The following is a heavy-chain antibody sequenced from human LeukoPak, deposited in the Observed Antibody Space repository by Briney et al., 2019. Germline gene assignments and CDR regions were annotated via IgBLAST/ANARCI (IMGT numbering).Heavy chain of an antibody. CDR2: IYSGGST. CDR3: ARGPETAMVPRY. CDR1: GFTVSSNY. J-gene: IGHJ4*02. V-gene: IGHV3-53*01. Sequence: GGSLRLSCAASGFTVSSNYMSWVRQAPGKGLEWVSVIYSGGSTYYADSVKGRFTISRDNSKNTLYLQMSSLRVEDTAVYYCARGPETAMVPRYWGQGTLVTVS. D-gene: IGHD5-18*01.